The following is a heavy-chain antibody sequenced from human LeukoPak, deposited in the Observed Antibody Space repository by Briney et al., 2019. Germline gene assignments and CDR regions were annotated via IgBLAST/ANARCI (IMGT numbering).Heavy chain of an antibody. V-gene: IGHV5-51*01. Sequence: GESLQISCKGSGHSVTSYWIGWVRQMPGKGLEWLGILYPGDSATRYSPSFQAPVTISADKSITTAYLQRSSLKASDTAMYYCARRGSGWYWDYWGQGTLVTDSS. CDR1: GHSVTSYW. CDR2: LYPGDSAT. CDR3: ARRGSGWYWDY. D-gene: IGHD6-19*01. J-gene: IGHJ4*02.